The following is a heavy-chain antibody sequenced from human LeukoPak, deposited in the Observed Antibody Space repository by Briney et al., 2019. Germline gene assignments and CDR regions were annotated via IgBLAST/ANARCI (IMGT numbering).Heavy chain of an antibody. D-gene: IGHD6-13*01. Sequence: SETLSLTCSVSGGSSSSSNYYWGWIRQAPGSGLEWIGSVYHGGSTYDNPSLKSRVTISLDTSKNQSSLKVTSVTAADTVVYYCTRGNSIAAGANWGQGTLVTVSS. CDR1: GGSSSSSNYY. V-gene: IGHV4-39*07. J-gene: IGHJ4*02. CDR3: TRGNSIAAGAN. CDR2: VYHGGST.